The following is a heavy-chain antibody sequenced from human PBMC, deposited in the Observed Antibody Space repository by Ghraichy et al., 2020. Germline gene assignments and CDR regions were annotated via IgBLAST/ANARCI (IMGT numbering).Heavy chain of an antibody. Sequence: GGSLRLSCAASGFKFDDYAMTWVRQAPGKGLEWVSPVSGSGVSTYSADSVKGRFTISRDNSKNTLYLQMNSVRADDTAVYYCARLKSNRVSTSSPLDYWGQGTLVTVSS. CDR1: GFKFDDYA. V-gene: IGHV3-23*01. CDR3: ARLKSNRVSTSSPLDY. CDR2: VSGSGVST. J-gene: IGHJ4*02. D-gene: IGHD2-15*01.